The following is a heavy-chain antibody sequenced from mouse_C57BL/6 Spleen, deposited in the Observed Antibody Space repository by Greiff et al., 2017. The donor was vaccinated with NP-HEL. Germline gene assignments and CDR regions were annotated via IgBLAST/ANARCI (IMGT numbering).Heavy chain of an antibody. CDR2: IYPGDGAT. Sequence: VQLQESGAELVKPGASVTISCKASGYAFRSYWMNWVKPRPGKGLEWIGQIYPGDGATTYNGKFKGKATLTADKSSSTAYMQLSSLPSEDSAVYFCAREEVTTRYFDYWGQGTTLTVSS. CDR3: AREEVTTRYFDY. V-gene: IGHV1-80*01. J-gene: IGHJ2*01. D-gene: IGHD2-2*01. CDR1: GYAFRSYW.